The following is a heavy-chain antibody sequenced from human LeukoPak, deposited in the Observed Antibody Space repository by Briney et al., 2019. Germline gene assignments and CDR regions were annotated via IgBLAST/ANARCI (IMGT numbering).Heavy chain of an antibody. J-gene: IGHJ4*02. V-gene: IGHV3-30*02. CDR3: AKDLKGYCSSTSCYGDFDY. CDR2: IRYDGSNK. D-gene: IGHD2-2*01. CDR1: GFTFSNYG. Sequence: GESLRLSCAASGFTFSNYGMHWVRQAPGKGLEWVAFIRYDGSNKSYADSVKGRFTISRDNSKNTLYLQMNSLRAEDTAVYYCAKDLKGYCSSTSCYGDFDYWGQGTLVTVSS.